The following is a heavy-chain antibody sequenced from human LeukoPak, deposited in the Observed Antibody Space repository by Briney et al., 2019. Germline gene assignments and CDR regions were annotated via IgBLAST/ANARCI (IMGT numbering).Heavy chain of an antibody. CDR1: GGSISSYY. CDR2: IYYSGST. J-gene: IGHJ4*02. CDR3: ARGVRASGSYLVY. D-gene: IGHD1-26*01. Sequence: PSETLSLTCTVSGGSISSYYWSWIRQPPGKGLEWIGYIYYSGSTNYNPSLKSRVTISVDTSKNQFSLKLSSVTAADTAVYYCARGVRASGSYLVYWGRGTLVTVSS. V-gene: IGHV4-59*01.